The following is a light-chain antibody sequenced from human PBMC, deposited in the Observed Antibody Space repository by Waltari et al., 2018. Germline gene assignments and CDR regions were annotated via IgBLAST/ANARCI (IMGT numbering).Light chain of an antibody. V-gene: IGKV1-9*01. CDR2: GGS. CDR1: QGISSY. CDR3: LQVNSYPFT. J-gene: IGKJ3*01. Sequence: IQLTQSPLSLSASVGDRVTITCRDSQGISSYLAWYQQKAGRAPKLLIYGGSTLPNGVPSRFSCSGFGTDFTLTISSLQPEDFATYYCLQVNSYPFTFGPGTTVDIK.